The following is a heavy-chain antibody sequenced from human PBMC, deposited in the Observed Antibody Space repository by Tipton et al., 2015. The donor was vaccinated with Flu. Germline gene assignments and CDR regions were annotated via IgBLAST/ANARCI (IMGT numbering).Heavy chain of an antibody. CDR2: INQSGTT. J-gene: IGHJ6*02. V-gene: IGHV4-34*01. Sequence: LRLSCAASGFTFSTYEMNWVRQAPGKGLEWIGEINQSGTTKHNPSLQSRVTISVDTSKNQFSLKVSSVTAADTAVYYCARSRLGQLGYYGMDVWGQGTTVTVSS. CDR3: ARSRLGQLGYYGMDV. CDR1: GFTFSTYE. D-gene: IGHD3-16*01.